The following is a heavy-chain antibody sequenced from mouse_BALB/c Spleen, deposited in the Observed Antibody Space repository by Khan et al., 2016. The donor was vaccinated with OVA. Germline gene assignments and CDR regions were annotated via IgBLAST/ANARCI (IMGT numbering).Heavy chain of an antibody. CDR3: ARFDGSRAFDY. Sequence: EVQLQESGPDLVKPSQSLSLTCTVTGSSITSGYSWHWIRQFPGNKLEWMGYIHSSGITNYTPSLKSRISITRDTSKNQYFLQLNSVTTEDTATYYCARFDGSRAFDYWGQGTTLTVSA. CDR1: GSSITSGYS. CDR2: IHSSGIT. D-gene: IGHD1-1*01. J-gene: IGHJ2*01. V-gene: IGHV3-1*02.